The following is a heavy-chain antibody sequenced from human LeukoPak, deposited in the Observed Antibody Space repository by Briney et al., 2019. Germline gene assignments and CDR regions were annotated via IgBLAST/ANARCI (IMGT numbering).Heavy chain of an antibody. J-gene: IGHJ3*02. D-gene: IGHD6-6*01. CDR1: GGTFSSYA. V-gene: IGHV1-69*01. CDR3: ARGGLGYSSSSREVGGFDI. CDR2: IIPIFGTA. Sequence: SVKVSCKASGGTFSSYAISWVRQAPGQGLEWVGGIIPIFGTANYAQKFQGRVTITADESTSTAYMELSSLRSEDTAVYFCARGGLGYSSSSREVGGFDIWGQGTKVTVSS.